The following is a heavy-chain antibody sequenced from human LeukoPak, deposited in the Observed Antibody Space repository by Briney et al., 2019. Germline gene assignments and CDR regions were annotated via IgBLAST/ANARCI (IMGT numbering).Heavy chain of an antibody. J-gene: IGHJ4*02. CDR2: IIPIFGTA. CDR3: ARVQDTAMGRVDY. V-gene: IGHV1-69*13. Sequence: ASVKVSCKASGYTFTSYAISWVRQAPGQGLEWMGGIIPIFGTANYAQKFQGRVTITADESTSTAYMELSSLRSEDTAVYYCARVQDTAMGRVDYWGQGTLVTVSS. CDR1: GYTFTSYA. D-gene: IGHD5-18*01.